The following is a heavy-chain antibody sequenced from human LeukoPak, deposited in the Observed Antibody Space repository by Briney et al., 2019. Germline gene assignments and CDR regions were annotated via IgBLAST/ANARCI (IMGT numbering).Heavy chain of an antibody. Sequence: SETLSLTCAVYGGSFSGYYWSWIRQPPGEGLEWIGEINHSGSTNYNPSLKSRVTISVDTSKNQFSLKLSSVTAADTAVYYCARVGGAYCGGDCYSKRYYYYGMDVWGQGTTVTVSS. CDR1: GGSFSGYY. V-gene: IGHV4-34*01. J-gene: IGHJ6*02. D-gene: IGHD2-21*02. CDR3: ARVGGAYCGGDCYSKRYYYYGMDV. CDR2: INHSGST.